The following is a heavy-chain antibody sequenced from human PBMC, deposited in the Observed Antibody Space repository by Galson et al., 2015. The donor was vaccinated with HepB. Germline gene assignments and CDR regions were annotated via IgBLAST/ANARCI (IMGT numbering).Heavy chain of an antibody. D-gene: IGHD3-3*01. V-gene: IGHV1-18*01. CDR1: GYTFTSYG. J-gene: IGHJ6*03. CDR3: ERAVSGYYDIWSGYSSYYYMDV. CDR2: ISAYNGNT. Sequence: SVKVSCKASGYTFTSYGISWVRQAPGQGLEWMGRISAYNGNTNYAQKLQGRVTMTTDTSTSKDYMELSSRRPDDTAMYYYERAVSGYYDIWSGYSSYYYMDVWSKGTAVTVSS.